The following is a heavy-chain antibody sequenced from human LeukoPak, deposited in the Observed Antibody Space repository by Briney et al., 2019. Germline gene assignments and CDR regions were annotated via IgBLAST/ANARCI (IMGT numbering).Heavy chain of an antibody. CDR1: GGSISSYY. CDR2: IYYSGST. Sequence: SETLSLTCTVSGGSISSYYWSWIRQPPGKGLEWIGYIYYSGSTNYNPSLKSRVTMSVDTSKNQFSLKLSSVTAADTAVYYCARDGPAAIDYWGQGTLVTVSS. D-gene: IGHD2-2*02. V-gene: IGHV4-59*12. J-gene: IGHJ4*02. CDR3: ARDGPAAIDY.